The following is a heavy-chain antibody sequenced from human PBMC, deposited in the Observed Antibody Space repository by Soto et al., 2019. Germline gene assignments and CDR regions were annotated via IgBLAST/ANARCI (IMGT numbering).Heavy chain of an antibody. J-gene: IGHJ6*02. V-gene: IGHV1-69*13. CDR1: GGTFSSYA. Sequence: SVKVSCKASGGTFSSYAISWVRQAPGRGLEWMGGIIPIFGTANYAQKFQGRVTITADESTSTAYMELSSLRSEDTAVYYCASSTVTTYYYYGMDVWGQGTTVTVSS. CDR2: IIPIFGTA. D-gene: IGHD4-4*01. CDR3: ASSTVTTYYYYGMDV.